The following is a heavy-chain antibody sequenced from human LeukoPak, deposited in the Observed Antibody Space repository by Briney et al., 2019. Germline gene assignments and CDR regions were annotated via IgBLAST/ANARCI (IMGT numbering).Heavy chain of an antibody. CDR1: GYSISSGYF. J-gene: IGHJ3*02. Sequence: SETLSLTCAVSGYSISSGYFWGWIRQPPGKGLEWIGSMYHSGSTYYNPSPKSRVTISVDTSKNQFSLKLSSVTAADTAVYYCARDYGSFYSAIWGQGTMVTVSS. CDR2: MYHSGST. CDR3: ARDYGSFYSAI. V-gene: IGHV4-38-2*02. D-gene: IGHD1-26*01.